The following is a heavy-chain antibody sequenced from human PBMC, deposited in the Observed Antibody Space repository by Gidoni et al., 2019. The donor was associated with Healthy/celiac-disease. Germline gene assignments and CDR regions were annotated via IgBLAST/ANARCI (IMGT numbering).Heavy chain of an antibody. CDR2: ISAYNGNT. D-gene: IGHD3-3*01. V-gene: IGHV1-18*01. CDR3: ARDLQGWRFLEWFRQEKSSHFDY. J-gene: IGHJ4*02. Sequence: QVQLVQSGAEVKKPGASVKVSCKASGYTFTSYGISWVRQAPGQGLEWMGWISAYNGNTNYAQKLQGRVTMTTDTSTSTAYMELRSLRSDDTAVYYCARDLQGWRFLEWFRQEKSSHFDYWGQGTLVTVSS. CDR1: GYTFTSYG.